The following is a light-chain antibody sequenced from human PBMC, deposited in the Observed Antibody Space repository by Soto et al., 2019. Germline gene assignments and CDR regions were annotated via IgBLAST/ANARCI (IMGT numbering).Light chain of an antibody. CDR3: HQYGLSPPYT. Sequence: EIVLTQSPDTLSLPPGERATLSCRASQSVTSKYLAWYQQKPGQAPRLLIYGASTRATGIPDRFSGSGSGTDFTLTISRLEPEDFAVYYCHQYGLSPPYTFGPGTKVDI. J-gene: IGKJ3*01. CDR1: QSVTSKY. V-gene: IGKV3-20*01. CDR2: GAS.